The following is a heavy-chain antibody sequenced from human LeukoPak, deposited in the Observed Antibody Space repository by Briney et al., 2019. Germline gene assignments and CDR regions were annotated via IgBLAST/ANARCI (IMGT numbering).Heavy chain of an antibody. D-gene: IGHD1-26*01. J-gene: IGHJ4*02. CDR2: GSYSGST. V-gene: IGHV4-59*01. CDR3: ARAYGSYSFDY. CDR1: GGSISSYY. Sequence: SETLSLTCTVSGGSISSYYWNWIRQLPGKGLEWIGYGSYSGSTDYNPSLKSRVTISVDTSKNQFSLRLSSVTAADTAVYYCARAYGSYSFDYWGQGTLVTVSS.